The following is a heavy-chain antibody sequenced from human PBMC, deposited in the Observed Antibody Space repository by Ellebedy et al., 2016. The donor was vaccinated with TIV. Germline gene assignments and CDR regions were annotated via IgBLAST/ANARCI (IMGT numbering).Heavy chain of an antibody. CDR2: IWYDGSNK. J-gene: IGHJ4*02. D-gene: IGHD1-26*01. Sequence: GESLKISCAASGFTFSSYGMHWVRQAPGKGLEWVAVIWYDGSNKYYADSVKGRFTISRDNSKNTLYLQMNSLRAEDTAVYYCASAGATGYFDYWGQGTLVTVSS. CDR3: ASAGATGYFDY. V-gene: IGHV3-33*08. CDR1: GFTFSSYG.